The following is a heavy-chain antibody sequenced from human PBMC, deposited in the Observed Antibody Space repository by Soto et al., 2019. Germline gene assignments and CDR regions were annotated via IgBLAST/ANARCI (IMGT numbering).Heavy chain of an antibody. Sequence: SVKVSCKASGGTFSSYAISWVRQAPGQGLEWMGGIIPIFGTANYAQKFQGRVTITADGSTSTAYMELSSLRSEDTAVYYCARDRGTGDIVVVVAALGDHYYYYYGMDVWGQGTTVTVSS. CDR2: IIPIFGTA. CDR3: ARDRGTGDIVVVVAALGDHYYYYYGMDV. V-gene: IGHV1-69*13. CDR1: GGTFSSYA. J-gene: IGHJ6*02. D-gene: IGHD2-15*01.